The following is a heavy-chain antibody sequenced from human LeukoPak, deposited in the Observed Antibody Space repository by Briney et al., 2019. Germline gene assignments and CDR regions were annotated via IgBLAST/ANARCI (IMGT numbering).Heavy chain of an antibody. Sequence: GGSLRLSCAASGFTFSSYAMSWVRQAPGKGLEWVSAISGSGGSTYYADSVKGRFTISRDNSKYTLYLQMNSLRAEDTAVYYCAKDLPTYYDFWSGYLIEPPFDYWGQGTLVTVSS. CDR3: AKDLPTYYDFWSGYLIEPPFDY. V-gene: IGHV3-23*01. CDR1: GFTFSSYA. J-gene: IGHJ4*02. CDR2: ISGSGGST. D-gene: IGHD3-3*01.